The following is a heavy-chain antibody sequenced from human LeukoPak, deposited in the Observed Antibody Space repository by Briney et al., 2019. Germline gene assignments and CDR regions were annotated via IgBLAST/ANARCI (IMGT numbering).Heavy chain of an antibody. J-gene: IGHJ5*02. CDR2: IFSGGTT. D-gene: IGHD2-2*01. Sequence: GGSLRLSCAASGFTVSSNYMSWVRLAPGKGLEWVSVIFSGGTTYYADSVEGRFTISRDNSKNTLYLQMNSLRAEDTAVYYCARDRGYCNSISCILGWFDPWGQGTLVTVSP. V-gene: IGHV3-66*01. CDR3: ARDRGYCNSISCILGWFDP. CDR1: GFTVSSNY.